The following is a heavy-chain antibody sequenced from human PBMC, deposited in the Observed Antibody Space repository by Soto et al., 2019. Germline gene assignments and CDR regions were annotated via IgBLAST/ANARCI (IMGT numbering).Heavy chain of an antibody. CDR3: ARGQRFSDSFDP. V-gene: IGHV4-4*07. CDR1: VGAIGGYY. CDR2: IYSSGGT. Sequence: PSETLSLTCAVSVGAIGGYYCTWVRQPPGKALGWIGRIYSSGGTKYNPSLKSRVDMSLDMSKNQFSLRLSSVTAADTAVYYCARGQRFSDSFDPWGQGTLVTVSS. J-gene: IGHJ5*02. D-gene: IGHD3-3*01.